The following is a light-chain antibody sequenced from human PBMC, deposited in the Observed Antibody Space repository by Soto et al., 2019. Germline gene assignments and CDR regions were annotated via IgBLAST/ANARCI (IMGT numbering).Light chain of an antibody. Sequence: IFLTQSPGTLSLSPGERGALSCRASRSVSRKYVDWYQKKHGQAPRLLISGASNRATGTPERLRGSGYGTDLTITISRMENEDFEVYYCHQYGSETWTFGQGTKVDI. CDR2: GAS. J-gene: IGKJ1*01. CDR3: HQYGSETWT. CDR1: RSVSRKY. V-gene: IGKV3-20*01.